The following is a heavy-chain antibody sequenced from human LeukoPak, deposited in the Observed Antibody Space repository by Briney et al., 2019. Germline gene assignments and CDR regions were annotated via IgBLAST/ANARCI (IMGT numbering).Heavy chain of an antibody. CDR2: IKQDGSEK. J-gene: IGHJ2*01. D-gene: IGHD3-3*01. Sequence: QPGGSLRLSCAASGFTFSTYWMNWVRQAPGKGLEWVANIKQDGSEKYYVDSVKGRFTLSRDSAKNSLYLQMNSLRAEDTAVYYCARAEWSNWCFDLWGRGTLVTVSS. V-gene: IGHV3-7*03. CDR1: GFTFSTYW. CDR3: ARAEWSNWCFDL.